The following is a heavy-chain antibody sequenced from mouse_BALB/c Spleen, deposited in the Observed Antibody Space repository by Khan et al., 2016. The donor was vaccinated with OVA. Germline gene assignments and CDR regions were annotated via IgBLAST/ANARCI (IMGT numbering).Heavy chain of an antibody. CDR1: GYAFSNYW. CDR2: IYPGDGDT. J-gene: IGHJ3*01. Sequence: QVQLKESGAELVRPGSSVKISCKASGYAFSNYWMNWVKQRPGQGLEWIGQIYPGDGDTSFNGKFRGKATLTADKSSSTAYMQLSSLTSDDSAVYFCAGSGYDYFAYWGQGTLVTVSA. CDR3: AGSGYDYFAY. D-gene: IGHD2-14*01. V-gene: IGHV1-80*01.